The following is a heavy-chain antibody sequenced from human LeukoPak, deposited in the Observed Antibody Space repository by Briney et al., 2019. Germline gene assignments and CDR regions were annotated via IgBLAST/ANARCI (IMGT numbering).Heavy chain of an antibody. D-gene: IGHD2-21*02. CDR1: GGSISSYY. CDR3: ARSCGGDCYYYFDY. J-gene: IGHJ4*02. CDR2: IYYSGST. V-gene: IGHV4-59*08. Sequence: PSETLSLTCTVSGGSISSYYWSWMRQPPGKGLEWIGYIYYSGSTNYNPSLKSRVTISVDTSKNQFSLKLSSVTAADTAVYYCARSCGGDCYYYFDYWGQGTLVTVSS.